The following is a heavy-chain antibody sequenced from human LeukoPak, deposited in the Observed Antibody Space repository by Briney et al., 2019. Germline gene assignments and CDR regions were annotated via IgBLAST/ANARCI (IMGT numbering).Heavy chain of an antibody. J-gene: IGHJ4*02. CDR2: IYYSGRT. Sequence: SETLSLTCTVSGGSISSSSYYWGWIRQPPGKGLEWIGSIYYSGRTYYNPSLKSRVTISVNTSNTQFSLKLSSVTAADTAVYYCARDSRLRDYFDYWGQGTLVTVSS. CDR1: GGSISSSSYY. D-gene: IGHD3-3*01. CDR3: ARDSRLRDYFDY. V-gene: IGHV4-39*07.